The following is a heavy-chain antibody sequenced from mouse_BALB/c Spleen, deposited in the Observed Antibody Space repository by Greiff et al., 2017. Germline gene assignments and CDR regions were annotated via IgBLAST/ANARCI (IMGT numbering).Heavy chain of an antibody. CDR2: IYPGNSDT. V-gene: IGHV1-5*01. Sequence: VQLQQSGTVLARPGASVKMSCKASGYTFTSYWMHWVKQRPGQGLEWIGAIYPGNSDTSYNQKFKGKAKLTAVTSTSTAYLELSSLTNEDSAVYYCSTSNYGYYFDYWGQGTTLTVSS. J-gene: IGHJ2*01. D-gene: IGHD1-2*01. CDR1: GYTFTSYW. CDR3: STSNYGYYFDY.